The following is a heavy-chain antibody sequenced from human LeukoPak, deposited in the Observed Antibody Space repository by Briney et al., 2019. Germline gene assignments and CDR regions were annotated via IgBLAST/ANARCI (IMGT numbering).Heavy chain of an antibody. D-gene: IGHD5/OR15-5a*01. CDR1: GYFLAAYY. CDR3: ARDVYRFLRYHFDV. V-gene: IGHV1-2*02. CDR2: INPTSGGA. J-gene: IGHJ4*02. Sequence: ASVKVSCKASGYFLAAYYMHWVRLAPGQGLEWMGWINPTSGGANYAQKFQGRVTLTRNTSLSTVYVEINGLQFDDSGVYFCARDVYRFLRYHFDVWGQGTPVTVFS.